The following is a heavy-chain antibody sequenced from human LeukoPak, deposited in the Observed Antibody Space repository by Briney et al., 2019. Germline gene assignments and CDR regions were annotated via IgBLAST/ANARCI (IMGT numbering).Heavy chain of an antibody. CDR3: ARPGIAARPGLDAFDI. D-gene: IGHD6-6*01. CDR2: INHSGST. J-gene: IGHJ3*02. CDR1: GGSFSGYY. Sequence: SETLSLTCAVYGGSFSGYYWSWIRQPPGKGLEWIGEINHSGSTNYNPSLKSRVTISVDTSKNQFSLKLSSVTAADTAGYYCARPGIAARPGLDAFDIWGQGTMVTVSS. V-gene: IGHV4-34*01.